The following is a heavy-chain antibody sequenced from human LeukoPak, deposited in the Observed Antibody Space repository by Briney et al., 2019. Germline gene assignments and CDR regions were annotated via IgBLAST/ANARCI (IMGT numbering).Heavy chain of an antibody. J-gene: IGHJ4*02. CDR3: ARDTTYGDFTPTFDY. V-gene: IGHV1-8*01. CDR1: GYTFTSYD. Sequence: GASVKVSCKASGYTFTSYDINWVRQATGQELEWMGWMNPNSGNTGYAQKFQGRVTMTRNTSISTADMELRSLRSDDTAVYYCARDTTYGDFTPTFDYWGQGTLVTVSS. D-gene: IGHD4-17*01. CDR2: MNPNSGNT.